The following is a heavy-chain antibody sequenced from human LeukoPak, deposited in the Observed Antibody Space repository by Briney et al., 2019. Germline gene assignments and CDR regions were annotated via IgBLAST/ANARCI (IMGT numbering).Heavy chain of an antibody. J-gene: IGHJ3*02. Sequence: PSETLSLTCTVSGDSISNGDYYWSWIRQHPEKGLECIGHICYSGATYYNPSLKSRLTISVDTPKSQFSLKLSSMTAADTAMYYCARLSRSSGGYPYVFDIWGQGIMVTVSS. CDR1: GDSISNGDYY. D-gene: IGHD2-15*01. CDR2: ICYSGAT. CDR3: ARLSRSSGGYPYVFDI. V-gene: IGHV4-30-4*08.